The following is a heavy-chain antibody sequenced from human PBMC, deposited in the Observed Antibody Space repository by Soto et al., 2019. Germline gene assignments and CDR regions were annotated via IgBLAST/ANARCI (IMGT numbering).Heavy chain of an antibody. CDR3: ARVKLAAAGTLDALDI. D-gene: IGHD6-13*01. V-gene: IGHV4-59*08. CDR1: GGSISSYY. CDR2: VHDSWGS. Sequence: SETLSLTCTVSGGSISSYYWSWIRQPPGKGLEWIGYVHDSWGSHYNPSLKSRVAISLDTSKSQFSLKLTSVTAIDSAVYYCARVKLAAAGTLDALDIWGQGTMVT. J-gene: IGHJ3*02.